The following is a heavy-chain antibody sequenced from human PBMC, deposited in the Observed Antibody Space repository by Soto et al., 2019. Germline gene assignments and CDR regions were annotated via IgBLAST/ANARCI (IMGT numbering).Heavy chain of an antibody. D-gene: IGHD3-22*01. CDR2: ISYDETNE. CDR3: SRAPFDSSGYFAY. CDR1: GFTFSRYS. V-gene: IGHV3-30-3*01. J-gene: IGHJ4*02. Sequence: GGSLRLSCAASGFTFSRYSMHWVRQAPGKGLEWVAAISYDETNESYADSVKGRFTISRDLSKNTMFLQMNSLRPEDTAVYFCSRAPFDSSGYFAYWGQGTLVTVSS.